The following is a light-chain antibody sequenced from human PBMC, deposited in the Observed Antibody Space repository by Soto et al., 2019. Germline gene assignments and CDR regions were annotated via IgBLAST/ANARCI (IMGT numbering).Light chain of an antibody. CDR1: SSDVGGYNY. J-gene: IGLJ1*01. Sequence: QSVLTQPASVSGSPGQSITISCTGTSSDVGGYNYVSWYQHHPGEAPKLMIYGVSYRPSGVSYRFSGSKSGNTASLTISGLQAEDEADYYCSSYTNSATGVFGTGTKVTIL. V-gene: IGLV2-14*01. CDR3: SSYTNSATGV. CDR2: GVS.